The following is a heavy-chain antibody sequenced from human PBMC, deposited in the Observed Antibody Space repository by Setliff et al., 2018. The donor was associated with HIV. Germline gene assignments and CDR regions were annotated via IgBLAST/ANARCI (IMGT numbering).Heavy chain of an antibody. Sequence: ASVKVSCKASGYTFTNYGISWVRQAPGQGLEWMGWINTETGNPMYAQGFRGRLVFSLDTSVNTAYLQINSLKAEDTAMYYCARVGSYWSTFDYWGQGALVTVSS. CDR1: GYTFTNYG. D-gene: IGHD2-8*02. CDR3: ARVGSYWSTFDY. CDR2: INTETGNP. V-gene: IGHV7-4-1*02. J-gene: IGHJ4*02.